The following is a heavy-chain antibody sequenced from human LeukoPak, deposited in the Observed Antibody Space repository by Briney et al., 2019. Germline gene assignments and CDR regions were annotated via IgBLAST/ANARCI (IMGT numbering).Heavy chain of an antibody. CDR2: ISIRDNNL. CDR1: GFTFSSYA. CDR3: AKFSGSSSGYYDPPFDY. J-gene: IGHJ4*02. Sequence: QAGGSLRLSCAASGFTFSSYAMNWVRQAPGKGLEWVSGISIRDNNLHYADSVKGRFTISRDNSKNTLYLQMNSLRAEDTAVYNCAKFSGSSSGYYDPPFDYWGQGTLVTVSS. D-gene: IGHD3-22*01. V-gene: IGHV3-23*01.